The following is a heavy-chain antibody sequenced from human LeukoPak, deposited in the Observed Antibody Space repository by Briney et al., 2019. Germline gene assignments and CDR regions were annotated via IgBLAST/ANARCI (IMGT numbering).Heavy chain of an antibody. Sequence: PGGSLRLSCAASGFTFSSYSMNWVRQAPGKGLEWVSSISGSSSYIYYADSVKGRFTISRDNAKNSLYMQMNSLRAEDTAVYYCARAVTWIQLWTTTNWFDPWGQGTLVTVSS. CDR3: ARAVTWIQLWTTTNWFDP. V-gene: IGHV3-21*01. J-gene: IGHJ5*02. CDR2: ISGSSSYI. D-gene: IGHD5-18*01. CDR1: GFTFSSYS.